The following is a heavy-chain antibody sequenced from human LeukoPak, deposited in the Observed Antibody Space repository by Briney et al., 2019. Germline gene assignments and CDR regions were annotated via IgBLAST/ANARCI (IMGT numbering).Heavy chain of an antibody. CDR3: ARDPSFPTIFGVVFPY. V-gene: IGHV3-64*01. CDR1: GFTFRIYV. CDR2: ISSNGGST. D-gene: IGHD3-3*01. Sequence: GGSLRLSCAVSGFTFRIYVMDWVRQAPGKGLEYVSAISSNGGSTYYGNSVKGRFPISRDNSKNTLYLQMGSLRTGDMAVSYCARDPSFPTIFGVVFPYRGQGTLVTVSS. J-gene: IGHJ4*02.